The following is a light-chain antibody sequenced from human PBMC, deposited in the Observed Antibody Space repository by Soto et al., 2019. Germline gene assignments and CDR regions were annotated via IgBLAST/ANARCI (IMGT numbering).Light chain of an antibody. J-gene: IGKJ4*01. Sequence: DVVMNQSPLSLPVTLGQPASISCRSSQSLVYSDGNTYLNWFQQRPGQSPRRLIYKVSNRDSRVTDRFSGSGSGTDCTLESSRVEGEDVGVYYCLQPTHGPLTFGGGTKVEIK. CDR1: QSLVYSDGNTY. CDR3: LQPTHGPLT. V-gene: IGKV2-30*01. CDR2: KVS.